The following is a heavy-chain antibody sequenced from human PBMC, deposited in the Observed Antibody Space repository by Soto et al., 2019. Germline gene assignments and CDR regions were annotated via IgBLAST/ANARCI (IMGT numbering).Heavy chain of an antibody. V-gene: IGHV1-8*01. CDR3: ARVQPGRISGLPRGYYYHMDV. CDR2: MNPNSGNT. J-gene: IGHJ6*03. CDR1: GYTFTSYD. Sequence: ASVKVSCKASGYTFTSYDINWVRQATGQGLEWMGWMNPNSGNTCYAQKFQGRVTVTRITSISTAYMELSSLRSEDTALYYRARVQPGRISGLPRGYYYHMDVWGKGTTVTVSS. D-gene: IGHD2-2*01.